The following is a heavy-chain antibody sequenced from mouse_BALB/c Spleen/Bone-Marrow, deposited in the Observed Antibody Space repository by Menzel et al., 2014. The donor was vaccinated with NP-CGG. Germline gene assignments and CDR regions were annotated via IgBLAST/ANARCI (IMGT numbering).Heavy chain of an antibody. CDR2: ISNGGGST. J-gene: IGHJ3*01. Sequence: EVKLVESGGGLVQPGGSLKLSCAASGSTFSSYTMSWVRQTPEKRLEWVAYISNGGGSTYYPDTVKGRFTISRDNAKNTLYLQMSSLKSEDTAMYYCARGIYYYGSSCAYWGQGTLVTVSA. V-gene: IGHV5-12-2*01. D-gene: IGHD1-1*01. CDR1: GSTFSSYT. CDR3: ARGIYYYGSSCAY.